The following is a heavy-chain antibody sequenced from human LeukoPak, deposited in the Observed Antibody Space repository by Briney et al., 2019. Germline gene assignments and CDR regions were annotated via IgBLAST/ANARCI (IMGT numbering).Heavy chain of an antibody. D-gene: IGHD3-22*01. CDR1: GXTFSRYG. Sequence: GGSLRLSCAASGXTFSRYGMHWVRQAPGKGLEWVAVIADSVKGRFSVSRDNSKNTLYLQMNSLRAEDTAVYYCAREQTLYYDSSGYYYVVVVDYWGQGTLVTVSS. CDR3: AREQTLYYDSSGYYYVVVVDY. V-gene: IGHV3-30*03. J-gene: IGHJ4*02.